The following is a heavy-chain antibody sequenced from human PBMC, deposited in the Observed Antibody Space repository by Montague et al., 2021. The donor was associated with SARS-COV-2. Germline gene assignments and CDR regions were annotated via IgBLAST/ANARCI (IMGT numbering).Heavy chain of an antibody. CDR3: ARQLPSYCATNKCYPYYLDG. Sequence: SETLSLTCTVSGGSISSPDYYWGWIRQSPGKGLEWIGSISYTGSTYYHPSLRRRVSFSMATSKNHFSLSLSSVTVADTAVYFCARQLPSYCATNKCYPYYLDGWGQGALVTVSS. D-gene: IGHD2-8*01. J-gene: IGHJ4*02. V-gene: IGHV4-39*01. CDR2: ISYTGST. CDR1: GGSISSPDYY.